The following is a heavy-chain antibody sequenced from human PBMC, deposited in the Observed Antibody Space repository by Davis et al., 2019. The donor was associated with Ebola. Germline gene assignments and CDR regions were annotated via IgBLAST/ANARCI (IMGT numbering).Heavy chain of an antibody. D-gene: IGHD6-13*01. CDR1: ELTFRDYS. Sequence: PGGSLRLSCVASELTFRDYSVNWIRQAPGKGPEWMSIISQDGSNRFYADSVKGRFTISRDNSKNTLYLQMNSLRVEDTAVYFCARVFVSSSWYAGPYYFDYWGQGTLVTVSS. J-gene: IGHJ4*02. CDR2: ISQDGSNR. CDR3: ARVFVSSSWYAGPYYFDY. V-gene: IGHV3-30*07.